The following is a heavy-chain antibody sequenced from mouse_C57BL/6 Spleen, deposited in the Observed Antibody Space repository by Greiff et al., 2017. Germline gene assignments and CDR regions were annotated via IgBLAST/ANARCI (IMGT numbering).Heavy chain of an antibody. CDR1: GFTFSDYG. CDR3: ARGGYGNSWFAY. J-gene: IGHJ3*01. Sequence: EVKVEESGGGLVKPGGSLKLSCAASGFTFSDYGMHWVRQAPEKGLEWVAYISSGSSTIYYADTVKGRFTISRDNAKNTLFLQMTSLRSEDTAMYYCARGGYGNSWFAYWGQGTLVTVSA. D-gene: IGHD2-1*01. V-gene: IGHV5-17*01. CDR2: ISSGSSTI.